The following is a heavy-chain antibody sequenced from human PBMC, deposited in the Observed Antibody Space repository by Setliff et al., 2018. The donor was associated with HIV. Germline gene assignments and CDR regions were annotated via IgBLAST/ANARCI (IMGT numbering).Heavy chain of an antibody. CDR1: GLTFSSYA. J-gene: IGHJ4*02. V-gene: IGHV3-23*01. CDR3: AKDLVYYDSSGDLDY. Sequence: HPGGSLRLSCAASGLTFSSYAMSWVRQAPGKGLEWVSSISGSGGSPYYADSVKGRFTISRDNSKNTLYLQMNSLRAEDTAVYYCAKDLVYYDSSGDLDYLGQGTLVTVSS. CDR2: ISGSGGSP. D-gene: IGHD3-22*01.